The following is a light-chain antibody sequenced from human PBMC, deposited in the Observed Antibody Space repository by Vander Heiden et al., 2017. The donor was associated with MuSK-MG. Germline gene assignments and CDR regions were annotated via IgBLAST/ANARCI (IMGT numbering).Light chain of an antibody. CDR2: GVS. Sequence: DIQMTQSPSSRSASVGDRGTITCRASQGISNYLAWYQQKPGKVPKLLIYGVSTLQSGVPSRFSGSGSGTDFTLTISSLQPEDVATYYCQKDNSAPRTFGQGTKVEIK. CDR1: QGISNY. CDR3: QKDNSAPRT. J-gene: IGKJ1*01. V-gene: IGKV1-27*01.